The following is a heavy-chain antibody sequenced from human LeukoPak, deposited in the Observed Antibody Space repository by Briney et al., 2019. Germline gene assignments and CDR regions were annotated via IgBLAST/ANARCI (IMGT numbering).Heavy chain of an antibody. Sequence: GGSLRLSCAASGFTFSSYGMHWVRQAPGKGLEWVAFIRYDGSNKYYANSVKGRFTISRDNSKNTLYLQMNSLRAEDTAVYYCAKDTAAAFLYFDYWGQGTLVAVSS. J-gene: IGHJ4*02. CDR1: GFTFSSYG. V-gene: IGHV3-30*02. D-gene: IGHD6-13*01. CDR2: IRYDGSNK. CDR3: AKDTAAAFLYFDY.